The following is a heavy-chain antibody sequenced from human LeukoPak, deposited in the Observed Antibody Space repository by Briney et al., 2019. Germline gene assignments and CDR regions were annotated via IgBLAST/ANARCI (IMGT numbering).Heavy chain of an antibody. V-gene: IGHV4-4*02. CDR2: IYHSGST. J-gene: IGHJ5*02. D-gene: IGHD4-17*01. CDR1: GGSISSSNW. CDR3: ARSRGGYGDYGSWFDP. Sequence: SETLSLTCAVSGGSISSSNWWSWVRQPPGEGLEWIGEIYHSGSTKDNPSLKSRVTTSVDTSKNQFSLKLSSVTAADTAVYYCARSRGGYGDYGSWFDPWGQGILVSVSS.